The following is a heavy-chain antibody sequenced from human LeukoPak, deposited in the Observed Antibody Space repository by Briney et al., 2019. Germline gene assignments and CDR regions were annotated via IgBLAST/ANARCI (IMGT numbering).Heavy chain of an antibody. CDR3: ARDRAVSLYYFDF. CDR1: GFTFTSYS. D-gene: IGHD1-26*01. CDR2: ISSSSNYI. V-gene: IGHV3-21*06. J-gene: IGHJ4*02. Sequence: HGRSLRLSCAASGFTFTSYSMNWVRQAPEKRLEWVSSISSSSNYIYYADSVKGRFAISRDNAKNLLYLQMNSLRAEDTAVYYCARDRAVSLYYFDFLGQGTLVTVSS.